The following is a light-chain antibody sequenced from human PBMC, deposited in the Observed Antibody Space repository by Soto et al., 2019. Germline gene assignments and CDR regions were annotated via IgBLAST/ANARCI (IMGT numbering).Light chain of an antibody. J-gene: IGKJ4*01. V-gene: IGKV1-9*01. CDR1: QALSNY. Sequence: EIQLTHSLSVLSASVGETVTITLRASQALSNYLAWYQQKPGKAPDLLIYSASTLQSGVPSRFSGSGSETEFSLTIRALQPEDFATYYCQQLSRYPRTFGGGTKVDI. CDR2: SAS. CDR3: QQLSRYPRT.